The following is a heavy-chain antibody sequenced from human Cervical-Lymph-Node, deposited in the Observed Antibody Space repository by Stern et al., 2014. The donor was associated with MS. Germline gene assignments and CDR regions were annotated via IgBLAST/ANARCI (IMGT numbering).Heavy chain of an antibody. Sequence: ESGPTLVKPTQTVTLTCTLSGFSVATAGVGVGWIRQPPGKALEWLGLIYWDDDKLYSPSLKNRLTIIKDTSKNQVVLTMTNVDPVDTATYYCAHSRVKYCRGGTCYSSLFDYWGQGTLVTVSS. CDR3: AHSRVKYCRGGTCYSSLFDY. V-gene: IGHV2-5*02. CDR1: GFSVATAGVG. J-gene: IGHJ4*02. CDR2: IYWDDDK. D-gene: IGHD2-15*01.